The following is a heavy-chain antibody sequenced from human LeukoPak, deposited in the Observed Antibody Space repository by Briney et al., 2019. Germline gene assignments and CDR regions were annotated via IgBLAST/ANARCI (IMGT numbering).Heavy chain of an antibody. J-gene: IGHJ6*02. V-gene: IGHV1-24*01. D-gene: IGHD1-20*01. Sequence: ASVKVSCKVSGYTLTDLSMHWVRQAPGQGLEWMGGFDPEDGETIYAQKFQGRVTMTEDTSTDTAYMELSSLRSEDTAVYYCATAPVANWNDHYYYYYGMDVWGQGTTVTVSS. CDR3: ATAPVANWNDHYYYYYGMDV. CDR1: GYTLTDLS. CDR2: FDPEDGET.